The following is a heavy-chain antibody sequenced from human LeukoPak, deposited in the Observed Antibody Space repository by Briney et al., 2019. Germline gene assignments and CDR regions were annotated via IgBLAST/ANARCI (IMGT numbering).Heavy chain of an antibody. D-gene: IGHD3-22*01. Sequence: PGGSLRLSCAASGFTFSSYAMSWVRQAPGKGLEWVSAISGSGGSTYYADSVKGRFTISRDNSKNTLFLEMNSLRAADTAVYYCARDAYYYDSSGYSQWYFDYWGQGTLVTVSS. CDR3: ARDAYYYDSSGYSQWYFDY. J-gene: IGHJ4*02. CDR2: ISGSGGST. CDR1: GFTFSSYA. V-gene: IGHV3-23*01.